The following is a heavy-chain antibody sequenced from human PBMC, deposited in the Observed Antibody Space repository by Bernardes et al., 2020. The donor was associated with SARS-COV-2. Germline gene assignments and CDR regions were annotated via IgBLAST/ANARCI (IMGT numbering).Heavy chain of an antibody. V-gene: IGHV3-21*01. Sequence: GGSLRLSCAASGFTFSSYSMNWVRQAPGKGLEWVSSISSISSYIYYADSVKGRFTISRDNAKNSLYLQMNSLRAEDTAVYYCARGGYYDFWSGYYTPYYYYYMDVGGKGTTVTVYS. D-gene: IGHD3-3*01. CDR1: GFTFSSYS. CDR3: ARGGYYDFWSGYYTPYYYYYMDV. CDR2: ISSISSYI. J-gene: IGHJ6*03.